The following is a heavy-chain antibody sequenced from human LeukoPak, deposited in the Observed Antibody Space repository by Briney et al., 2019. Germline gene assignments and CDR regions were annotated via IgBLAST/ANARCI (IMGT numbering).Heavy chain of an antibody. V-gene: IGHV3-23*01. Sequence: GGSLRLSCAASGFTFSSYAMSWVRQAPGKGLEWVSAISGSGGSTYYADSVKGRFTISRDNSKNMLYLQMNSLRAEDTAVYYCAKLRQTYDYGDPFDYWGQGTLVTVSS. CDR1: GFTFSSYA. D-gene: IGHD4-17*01. CDR2: ISGSGGST. CDR3: AKLRQTYDYGDPFDY. J-gene: IGHJ4*02.